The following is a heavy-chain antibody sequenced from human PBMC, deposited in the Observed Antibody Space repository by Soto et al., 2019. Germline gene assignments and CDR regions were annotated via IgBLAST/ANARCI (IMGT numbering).Heavy chain of an antibody. Sequence: PSQTLSLTCAISGDSVSSNSAVWNCIRQCPSRGLEWLGRTYYRSQWHYEYAVFVQSRISIDPDTSKNQFSLQLNSVTPEDTAVYFCVTLVGNSCLDPLRQAPPVTVPS. CDR2: TYYRSQWHY. V-gene: IGHV6-1*01. J-gene: IGHJ5*02. CDR3: VTLVGNSCLDP. D-gene: IGHD6-13*01. CDR1: GDSVSSNSAV.